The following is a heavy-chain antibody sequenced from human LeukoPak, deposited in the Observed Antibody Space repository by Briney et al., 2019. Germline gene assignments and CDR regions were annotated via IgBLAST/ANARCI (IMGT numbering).Heavy chain of an antibody. V-gene: IGHV4-59*12. CDR1: GGSINSYY. D-gene: IGHD2-2*02. CDR3: AREVVVVPAAIRGYNWFDP. Sequence: SETLSLTCTVSGGSINSYYWSWIRQPPGEGLEWIGNIYYSGTTSYNPSLESRVIISVDRSKNQFSLKLSSVTAADTAVYYCAREVVVVPAAIRGYNWFDPWGQGTLVTVSS. J-gene: IGHJ5*02. CDR2: IYYSGTT.